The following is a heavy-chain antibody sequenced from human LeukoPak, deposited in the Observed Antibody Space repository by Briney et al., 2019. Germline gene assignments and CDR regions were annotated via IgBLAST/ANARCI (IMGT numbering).Heavy chain of an antibody. CDR1: GFTFSGST. D-gene: IGHD6-19*01. Sequence: GGSLRLSCAASGFTFSGSTMNWVRQAPGKGLEWVSFISTSSSYIYYADSVRGRFTISRDDAKNSLYLQMNSLRAEDTAVYYCARQQWLDGAYYFDYWGQGTLVTVSS. V-gene: IGHV3-21*01. J-gene: IGHJ4*02. CDR3: ARQQWLDGAYYFDY. CDR2: ISTSSSYI.